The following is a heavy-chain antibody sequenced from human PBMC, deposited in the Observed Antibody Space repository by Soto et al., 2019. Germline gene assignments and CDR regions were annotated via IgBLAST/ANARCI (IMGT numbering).Heavy chain of an antibody. CDR2: IYYSGST. D-gene: IGHD2-2*02. CDR3: ARGGGGRGVVVPAAISGMDV. V-gene: IGHV4-31*02. CDR1: GGSISSGGYY. J-gene: IGHJ6*02. Sequence: SETLSLTCTVSGGSISSGGYYWSWIRQHPGKGLEWIGYIYYSGSTYYNPSLKSRVTISVDTSKNQFSLKLSSVTAADTAVYYCARGGGGRGVVVPAAISGMDVWGQGTTVTVSS.